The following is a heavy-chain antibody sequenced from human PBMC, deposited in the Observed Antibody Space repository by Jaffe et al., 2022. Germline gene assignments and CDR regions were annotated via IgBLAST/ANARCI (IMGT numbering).Heavy chain of an antibody. CDR1: GFTFSSYA. J-gene: IGHJ4*02. D-gene: IGHD2-2*01. CDR2: ISGSGGST. CDR3: AKDGDIVVVPAAYSFDY. Sequence: EVQLLESGGGLVQPGGSLRLSCAASGFTFSSYAMSWVRQAPGKGLEWVSAISGSGGSTYYADSVKGRFTISRDNSKNTLYLQMNSLRAEDTAVYYCAKDGDIVVVPAAYSFDYWGQGTLVTVSS. V-gene: IGHV3-23*01.